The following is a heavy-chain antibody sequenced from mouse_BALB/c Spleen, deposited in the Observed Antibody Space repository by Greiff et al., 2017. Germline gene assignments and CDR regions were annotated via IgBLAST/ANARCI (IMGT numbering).Heavy chain of an antibody. CDR3: ARGYRYDAMDY. D-gene: IGHD2-14*01. CDR1: GFSLTGYG. Sequence: VQVVASGPGLVAPSQSLSITCTVSGFSLTGYGVNWVRQPPGTGLEWLGMIWGDGSTDYNSALKSRLSISKDNSKSQVFLKMNSLQTDDTARYYCARGYRYDAMDYWGQGTSVTVAS. CDR2: IWGDGST. V-gene: IGHV2-6-7*01. J-gene: IGHJ4*01.